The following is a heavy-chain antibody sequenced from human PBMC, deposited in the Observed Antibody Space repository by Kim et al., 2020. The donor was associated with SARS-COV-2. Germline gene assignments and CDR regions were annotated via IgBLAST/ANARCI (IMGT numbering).Heavy chain of an antibody. CDR2: IIPILGIA. D-gene: IGHD3-22*01. CDR3: ASSYDSSGSAEYFQH. V-gene: IGHV1-69*04. CDR1: GGTFSSYA. J-gene: IGHJ1*01. Sequence: SVKVSCKASGGTFSSYAISWVRQAPGQGLEWMGRIIPILGIANYAQKFQGRVTITADKSTSTAYMELSSLRSEDTAVYYCASSYDSSGSAEYFQHWGQGTLVTVSS.